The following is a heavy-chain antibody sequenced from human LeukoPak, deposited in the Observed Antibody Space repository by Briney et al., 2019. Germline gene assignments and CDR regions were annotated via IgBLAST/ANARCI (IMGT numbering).Heavy chain of an antibody. CDR1: GFTFSSYG. Sequence: GGSLRLSCAASGFTFSSYGMHWVRRAPGKGLEWVAFIRYDGSNEYYANSVKGRFTISRDNSKNTLYLQMNSLRPEDTAVYYCAKDQRITMIVVVTPFDDWGQGTLVTVSS. CDR3: AKDQRITMIVVVTPFDD. D-gene: IGHD3-22*01. CDR2: IRYDGSNE. J-gene: IGHJ4*02. V-gene: IGHV3-30*02.